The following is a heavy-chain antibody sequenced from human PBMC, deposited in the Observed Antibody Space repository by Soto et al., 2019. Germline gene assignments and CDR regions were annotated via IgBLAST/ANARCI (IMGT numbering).Heavy chain of an antibody. V-gene: IGHV3-30-3*01. CDR1: GFPSRNFA. J-gene: IGHJ4*02. CDR2: VSHEGNNK. D-gene: IGHD3-22*01. Sequence: GGTLRLPCAVSGFPSRNFAMSWPRPAPGKGLAWEALVSHEGNNKCYADSAKGRFTAARNKSKNTLDWLMNILETEDTAVYYCARGGLCASSGYDFTNVFDYWGQGTLVTVSS. CDR3: ARGGLCASSGYDFTNVFDY.